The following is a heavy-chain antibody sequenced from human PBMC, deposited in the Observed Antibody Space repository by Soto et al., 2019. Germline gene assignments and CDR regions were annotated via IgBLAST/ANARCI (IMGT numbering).Heavy chain of an antibody. D-gene: IGHD5-12*01. CDR1: GYNLTSYG. V-gene: IGHV1-18*01. CDR2: ISPYNGNT. J-gene: IGHJ6*02. CDR3: AREWEYSVFDDDYYHYGMDV. Sequence: QVQLMQSGAEVKKPGASVRVSCKASGYNLTSYGISWVRQAPGQGVEWMGWISPYNGNTNQAQKFQGRVTVTTDTSTRTAYTDLGSLRSDDTAVYYWAREWEYSVFDDDYYHYGMDVWGQGTGVTVSS.